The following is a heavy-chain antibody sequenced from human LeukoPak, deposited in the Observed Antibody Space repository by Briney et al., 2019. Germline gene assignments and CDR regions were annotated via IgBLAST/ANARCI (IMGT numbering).Heavy chain of an antibody. CDR3: AREWGYDCFFDC. Sequence: SETLSLTCAVADYSISSGYYCGWIRHPPGKGMEWIGSIYHSGSTYYNSSLKSRVTISVDTSKNQFSLKLSYVTAADTAVYYCAREWGYDCFFDCWGQGTLVTVSS. CDR1: DYSISSGYY. V-gene: IGHV4-38-2*02. D-gene: IGHD2-21*02. CDR2: IYHSGST. J-gene: IGHJ4*02.